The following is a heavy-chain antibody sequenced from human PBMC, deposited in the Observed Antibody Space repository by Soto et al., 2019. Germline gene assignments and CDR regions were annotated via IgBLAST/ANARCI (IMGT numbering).Heavy chain of an antibody. J-gene: IGHJ4*02. D-gene: IGHD3-22*01. Sequence: EVQLVESGGGLVKPGGSLRLSCAAPGFTFSRYSMNWVRQAPGKGLEWVSSIRSSSSYIYYADSVKGRFTISRDNAKNSLYLQMNSLRAEDTAVYYCARGLDYYDSSGYHVYFDYWGQGTLVTISS. CDR2: IRSSSSYI. CDR3: ARGLDYYDSSGYHVYFDY. V-gene: IGHV3-21*01. CDR1: GFTFSRYS.